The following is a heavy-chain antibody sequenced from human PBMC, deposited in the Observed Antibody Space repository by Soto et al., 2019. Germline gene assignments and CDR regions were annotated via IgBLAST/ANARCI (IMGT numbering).Heavy chain of an antibody. V-gene: IGHV1-18*01. CDR1: GYRFTNHG. CDR3: ARDFYPLVYYFDY. CDR2: ISGNDGKT. J-gene: IGHJ4*02. D-gene: IGHD2-8*02. Sequence: QVQLVQSGAEVKKPGASVKVSCKASGYRFTNHGISWVRQAPGQGLEWMGWISGNDGKTKYARKFQGRVTMTTDTSTSTAYMEMNSLRHDDTAVYYCARDFYPLVYYFDYWGQGTLVTVSS.